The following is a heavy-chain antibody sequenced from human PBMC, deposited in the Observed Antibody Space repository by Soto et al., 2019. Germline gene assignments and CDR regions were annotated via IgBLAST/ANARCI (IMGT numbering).Heavy chain of an antibody. V-gene: IGHV2-5*02. CDR1: GFSLSTSGVG. CDR2: IYWDDDK. Sequence: QITLKESGPTLVKPTQTLTLTCTFSGFSLSTSGVGVGWIRQPPGKALEWLALIYWDDDKRYSPSLKSRLTTTQDTSKNQXXLXMXXLDPVDTATYYCAHRRELGYCSGGSCYSSSRWFDHWGQGTLVTVSS. J-gene: IGHJ5*02. CDR3: AHRRELGYCSGGSCYSSSRWFDH. D-gene: IGHD2-15*01.